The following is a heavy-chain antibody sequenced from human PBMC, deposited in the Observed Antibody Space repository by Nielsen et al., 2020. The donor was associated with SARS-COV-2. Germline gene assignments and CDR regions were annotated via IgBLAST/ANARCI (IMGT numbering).Heavy chain of an antibody. J-gene: IGHJ5*02. CDR2: IIPIFGTA. D-gene: IGHD6-13*01. V-gene: IGHV1-69*06. Sequence: SVQVSCKASGGTFSSYAISWVRQAPGQGLEWMGGIIPIFGTANYAQKFQGRVTITADKSTSTAYMELSSLRSEDTAVYYCAKDIAAAGRGWFDPWGQGTLVTVSS. CDR3: AKDIAAAGRGWFDP. CDR1: GGTFSSYA.